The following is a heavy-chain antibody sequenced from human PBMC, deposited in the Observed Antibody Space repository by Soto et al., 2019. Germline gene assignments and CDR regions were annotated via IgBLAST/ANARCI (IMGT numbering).Heavy chain of an antibody. D-gene: IGHD6-13*01. CDR1: GYIFINYY. V-gene: IGHV1-46*01. Sequence: QVQLVQSGAEVKKPGASVKVSCKASGYIFINYYIHWVRQAPGQVLEWIGIINPNGGSTNYAQKCRGRVTLARDTSTSTVYMDLSSLRSEDTAMYYCARDLAAGDFWGQGTLVTVSS. J-gene: IGHJ4*02. CDR2: INPNGGST. CDR3: ARDLAAGDF.